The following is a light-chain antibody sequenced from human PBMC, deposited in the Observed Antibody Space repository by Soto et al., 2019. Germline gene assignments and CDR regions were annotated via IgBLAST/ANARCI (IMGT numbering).Light chain of an antibody. Sequence: DIQMTQSPSSLSASVGDRVTITCRASENITRYLNWYQQIPGKAPNLLIYAVARLQSGVPSRFSAIGSGTDFTLTITSLQPEDFATYYCQQTYSSLITLGQGTRLEIK. V-gene: IGKV1-39*01. CDR3: QQTYSSLIT. CDR2: AVA. J-gene: IGKJ5*01. CDR1: ENITRY.